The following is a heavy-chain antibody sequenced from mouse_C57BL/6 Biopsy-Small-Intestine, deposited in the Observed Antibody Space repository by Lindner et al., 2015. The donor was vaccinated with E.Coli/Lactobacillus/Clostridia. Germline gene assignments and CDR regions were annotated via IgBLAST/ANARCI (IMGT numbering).Heavy chain of an antibody. D-gene: IGHD2-1*01. CDR3: ARHPGKGAMDY. J-gene: IGHJ4*01. V-gene: IGHV5-6*01. CDR1: GFTFSSYG. Sequence: VQLQESGGDLVKPGGSLKLSCAASGFTFSSYGMSWVRQTPDKRLEWVATISSGGSYTYYPDSVKGRFTISRDNAKNTLYLQISSLKSEDTAMYYCARHPGKGAMDYWGQGTSVTVSS. CDR2: ISSGGSYT.